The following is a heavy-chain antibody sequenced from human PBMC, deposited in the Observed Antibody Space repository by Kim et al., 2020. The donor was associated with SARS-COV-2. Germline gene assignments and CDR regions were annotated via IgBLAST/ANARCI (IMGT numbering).Heavy chain of an antibody. V-gene: IGHV3-23*01. Sequence: GGSLRLSCTTSGFTFTGHAMSWVRQAPGKGLEWVSSIDGSDGTTYYVDSVKGRYAISRDNSKNTLYLQMSALRADDTAVYYCLKGGWGWIWDHWGQGTLVTGSS. D-gene: IGHD2-2*03. J-gene: IGHJ4*02. CDR1: GFTFTGHA. CDR3: LKGGWGWIWDH. CDR2: IDGSDGTT.